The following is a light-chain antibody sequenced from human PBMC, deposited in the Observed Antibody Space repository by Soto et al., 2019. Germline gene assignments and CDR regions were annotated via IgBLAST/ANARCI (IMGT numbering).Light chain of an antibody. J-gene: IGKJ4*01. CDR2: AAS. CDR3: QQYKNCLALT. CDR1: QGISSY. V-gene: IGKV1-8*01. Sequence: AIRMTQSPSSFSASTGDRVTITCRASQGISSYLAWYQQKPGKAPKLLIYAASTLQSGVPSRFSGSASGTEFTLTISSLQSEDSAVYYCQQYKNCLALTFGGGTKVDIK.